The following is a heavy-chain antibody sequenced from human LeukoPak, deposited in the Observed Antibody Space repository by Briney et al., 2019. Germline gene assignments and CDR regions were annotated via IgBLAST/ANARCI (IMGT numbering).Heavy chain of an antibody. CDR1: GGSISSGGYY. J-gene: IGHJ4*02. D-gene: IGHD4-17*01. CDR3: ARVGLRNPRLDY. V-gene: IGHV4-31*03. Sequence: SQTLSLTCTVSGGSISSGGYYWSWIRQHPGKGLEWIGYIYYSGSTYYNPSLKSRVTISVDTSKNQFSLKLSSVTAADTAVYYCARVGLRNPRLDYWGQGTLVTVSS. CDR2: IYYSGST.